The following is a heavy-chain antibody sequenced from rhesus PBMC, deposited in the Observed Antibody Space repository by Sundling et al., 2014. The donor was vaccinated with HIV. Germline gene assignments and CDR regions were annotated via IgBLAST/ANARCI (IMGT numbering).Heavy chain of an antibody. CDR2: SDSGGST. Sequence: QLQLQESGPGLVKPSETLSLTCAVSGDSISTSYWNWIRQSPREGTGMDWTCSDSGGSTDYNPSLKSRVSISRDTSKNQFSLKLRSVTAADTAVYYCAGNIWAGHYAGHFDYWGQGVLVTVSS. CDR1: GDSISTSY. D-gene: IGHD3-3*01. V-gene: IGHV4-173*01. J-gene: IGHJ4*01. CDR3: AGNIWAGHYAGHFDY.